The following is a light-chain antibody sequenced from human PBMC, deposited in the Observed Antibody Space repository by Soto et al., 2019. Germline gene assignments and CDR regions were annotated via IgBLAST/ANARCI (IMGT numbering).Light chain of an antibody. J-gene: IGLJ1*01. V-gene: IGLV2-14*01. Sequence: QSALTQPASVSGSPGQSITISCTGTSSDVGGYDYVSWYQQHPGKAPKLIIYEVANRPSGFSNRFSGSKSGNTASLTISGLQAEDEAEYYCASYASSLYVFGTETKLTVL. CDR3: ASYASSLYV. CDR2: EVA. CDR1: SSDVGGYDY.